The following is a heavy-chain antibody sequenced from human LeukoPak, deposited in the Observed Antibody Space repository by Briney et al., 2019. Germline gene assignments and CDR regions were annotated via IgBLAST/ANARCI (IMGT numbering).Heavy chain of an antibody. CDR2: IKGNGFDT. CDR1: GFIFSNYA. CDR3: AKDTGPLMITFGGVVISYFDY. D-gene: IGHD3-16*01. Sequence: GGSLRLSCAGSGFIFSNYAMSWVRQAPGKGLEWVSGIKGNGFDTYYADSVKGRFTVSRDNSKNTLSLQMHSLSAEDTAVYYCAKDTGPLMITFGGVVISYFDYWGQGALVTVSP. V-gene: IGHV3-23*01. J-gene: IGHJ4*02.